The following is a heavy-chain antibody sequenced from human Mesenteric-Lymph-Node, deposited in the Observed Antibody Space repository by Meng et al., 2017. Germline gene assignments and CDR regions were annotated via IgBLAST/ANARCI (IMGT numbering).Heavy chain of an antibody. CDR2: IYHSGNT. Sequence: SETLSLTCVVSGYSISSGYYWAWIRQPPGKGLEWIGSIYHSGNTYYNPSLKSRVSISVDTSKNQFSLRLTSVTAADTAVYYCARTRSAFNGWYYFDYWGQGALVTVSS. CDR3: ARTRSAFNGWYYFDY. J-gene: IGHJ4*02. V-gene: IGHV4-38-2*01. D-gene: IGHD6-19*01. CDR1: GYSISSGYY.